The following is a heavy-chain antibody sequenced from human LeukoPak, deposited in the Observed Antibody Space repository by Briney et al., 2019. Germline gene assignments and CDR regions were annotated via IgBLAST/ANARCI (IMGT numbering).Heavy chain of an antibody. CDR2: ISYAGTNE. V-gene: IGHV3-30*04. Sequence: RGSLRLSCAASGFTFSTNLIHWVRQAPGKGLEWVALISYAGTNEYYADSVEGRFTISRDNSKNTLYLQMSSLRAEDTAVYYCARGSENYYYMDVWGKGTTVTVSS. CDR3: ARGSENYYYMDV. J-gene: IGHJ6*03. CDR1: GFTFSTNL. D-gene: IGHD1-14*01.